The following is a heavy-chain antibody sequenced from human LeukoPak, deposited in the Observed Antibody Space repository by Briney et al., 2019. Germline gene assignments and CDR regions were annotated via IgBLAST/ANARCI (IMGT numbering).Heavy chain of an antibody. CDR1: GYILSKLS. Sequence: ASVKVSCKVSGYILSKLSIYWVRQAPGKGLEWMGGIDFEDGERMYAQKFQGRVTITEDTSTDTVYMDLSNLRSEDTAVYYCTTGPTEIRGVRLADPFDIWGQGTMVTVSS. CDR2: IDFEDGER. D-gene: IGHD3-10*01. CDR3: TTGPTEIRGVRLADPFDI. J-gene: IGHJ3*02. V-gene: IGHV1-24*01.